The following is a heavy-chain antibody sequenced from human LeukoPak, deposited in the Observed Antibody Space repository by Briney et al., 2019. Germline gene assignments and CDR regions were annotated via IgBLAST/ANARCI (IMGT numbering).Heavy chain of an antibody. V-gene: IGHV3-11*01. CDR3: AREVVIFPDYYYYGMDV. CDR2: ISRSGDNL. J-gene: IGHJ6*02. Sequence: GGSLRLSCAASGFPFGDYYMTWIHQAPGKGLEWISYISRSGDNLYYADSVEGRFTISRDNAKNSLFLQMNSLRADDTAVYYCAREVVIFPDYYYYGMDVWGQGTTVTVSS. CDR1: GFPFGDYY. D-gene: IGHD3-9*01.